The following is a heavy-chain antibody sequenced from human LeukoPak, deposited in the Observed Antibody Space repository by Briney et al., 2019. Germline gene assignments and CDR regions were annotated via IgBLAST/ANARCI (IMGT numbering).Heavy chain of an antibody. CDR1: GYTFTGYY. CDR3: ARGFGELSWFDP. Sequence: ASVKVSCKASGYTFTGYYMHWVQQAPGQGLEWMGRINPNSGGTNYAQKFQGRVTMTRDTSISTAYMELSGLRSDDTAVYYCARGFGELSWFDPWGQGTLVTVSS. D-gene: IGHD3-10*01. J-gene: IGHJ5*02. CDR2: INPNSGGT. V-gene: IGHV1-2*06.